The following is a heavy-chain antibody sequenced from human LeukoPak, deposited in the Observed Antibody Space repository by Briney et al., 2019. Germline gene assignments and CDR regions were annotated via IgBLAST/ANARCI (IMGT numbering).Heavy chain of an antibody. V-gene: IGHV3-23*01. Sequence: GGSLRLSCAASGFTFSSYSMNWVRQAPGKGLEWISYISSSSGSTYDADSVKGRFTVSRDNSKNTLYLQMNSLRAEDTAVYYCAKDLFDFDYYYYYMDVWGKGTTVTISS. CDR1: GFTFSSYS. CDR3: AKDLFDFDYYYYYMDV. CDR2: ISSSSGST. J-gene: IGHJ6*03. D-gene: IGHD3/OR15-3a*01.